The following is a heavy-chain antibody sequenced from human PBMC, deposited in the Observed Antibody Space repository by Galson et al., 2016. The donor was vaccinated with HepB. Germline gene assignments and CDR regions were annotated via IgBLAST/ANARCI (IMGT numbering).Heavy chain of an antibody. CDR2: ISHDGTNT. CDR1: GFTFGNYG. Sequence: SLRLSCAASGFTFGNYGMHWVRQAPGKGLEWVAVISHDGTNTFHTDSVKGRFTISRDSPKNTLYLQMNSLRAKDTAVYYCAKAASNYGYRLGIDVWGQGTTVTVSS. D-gene: IGHD4-11*01. V-gene: IGHV3-30*18. CDR3: AKAASNYGYRLGIDV. J-gene: IGHJ6*02.